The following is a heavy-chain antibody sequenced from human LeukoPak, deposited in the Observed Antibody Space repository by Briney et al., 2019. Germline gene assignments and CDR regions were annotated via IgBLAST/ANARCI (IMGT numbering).Heavy chain of an antibody. J-gene: IGHJ4*02. D-gene: IGHD3-22*01. CDR1: GFTFSGSA. CDR2: INSDESST. V-gene: IGHV3-74*01. CDR3: ARVTYYYYFDC. Sequence: GGSLRLSCAASGFTFSGSAMHWVRQAPGKGLVWVSRINSDESSTSYADSVKGRFTISRDNSKNTLYLQMNRLRAEDTAIYYCARVTYYYYFDCWGQGTLLTVSS.